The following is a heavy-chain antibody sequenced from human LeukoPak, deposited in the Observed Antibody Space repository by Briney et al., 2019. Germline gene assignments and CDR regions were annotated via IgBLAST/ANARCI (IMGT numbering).Heavy chain of an antibody. V-gene: IGHV1-18*01. CDR2: ISAYNGNT. Sequence: ASVKVSCKASGYTFTSCGISWVRQAPGQGLEWMGWISAYNGNTNYAQKLQGRVTMTTDTSTSTAYMELRSLRSDDTAVYYCASHRASIAVAGTDGVFDYWGQGTLVTVSS. CDR1: GYTFTSCG. J-gene: IGHJ4*02. CDR3: ASHRASIAVAGTDGVFDY. D-gene: IGHD6-19*01.